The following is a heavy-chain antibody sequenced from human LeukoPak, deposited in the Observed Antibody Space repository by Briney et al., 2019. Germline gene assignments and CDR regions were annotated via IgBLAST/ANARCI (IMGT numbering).Heavy chain of an antibody. Sequence: PGRSLRLSCAASGFTFSSYGMHWVRQAPGKGLEWVAVISYDGSNKYYADSVKGRFTISRDNSKNTLYLQMNSLRAEDTAVYYCAKDAVMVYASYFDYWGQGTLVTVSS. CDR2: ISYDGSNK. J-gene: IGHJ4*02. D-gene: IGHD2-8*01. V-gene: IGHV3-30*18. CDR3: AKDAVMVYASYFDY. CDR1: GFTFSSYG.